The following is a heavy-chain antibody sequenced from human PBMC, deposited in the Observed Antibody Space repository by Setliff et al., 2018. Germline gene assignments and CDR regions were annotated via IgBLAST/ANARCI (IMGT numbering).Heavy chain of an antibody. D-gene: IGHD4-17*01. CDR3: ARDPNGDYVGAFDP. CDR2: INPNSGGT. CDR1: GYSFSSNA. Sequence: GASVKVSCKASGYSFSSNAFHWVRQAPGQGLEWMGWINPNSGGTNYAQKFQGRVTMAWDTSISTAYMDLSRLTSDDTASYYCARDPNGDYVGAFDPWGQGILVTVSS. J-gene: IGHJ5*02. V-gene: IGHV1-2*02.